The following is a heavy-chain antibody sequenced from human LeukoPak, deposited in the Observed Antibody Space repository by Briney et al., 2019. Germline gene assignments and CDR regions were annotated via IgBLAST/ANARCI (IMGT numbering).Heavy chain of an antibody. V-gene: IGHV3-21*04. J-gene: IGHJ3*02. CDR1: GFTFNKYT. Sequence: GGSLRLSCAASGFTFNKYTMNWVRQAPGKGLEWVSSITSSSSYIYYADSVKGRFTISRDNAKKSLPLQMNSLRADDTAVYYCARDGGYSDYYGSGSYYMGAFDIWGQGTMVTVSS. D-gene: IGHD3-10*01. CDR3: ARDGGYSDYYGSGSYYMGAFDI. CDR2: ITSSSSYI.